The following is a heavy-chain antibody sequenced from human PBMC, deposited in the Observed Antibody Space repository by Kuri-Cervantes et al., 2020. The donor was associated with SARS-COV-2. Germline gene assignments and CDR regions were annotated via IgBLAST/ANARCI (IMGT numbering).Heavy chain of an antibody. J-gene: IGHJ3*02. CDR1: GGSISSSNW. CDR2: IYHSGST. CDR3: ARIPIVVVPAATGVAGASDI. Sequence: SETLSLTCAVSGGSISSSNWWSWVRQPPGKGLEWIGEIYHSGSTNYNPSLKSRVTISVDKSKNQFSLKLSSVTAADTAVYYCARIPIVVVPAATGVAGASDIWGQGTMVTVSS. V-gene: IGHV4-4*02. D-gene: IGHD2-2*01.